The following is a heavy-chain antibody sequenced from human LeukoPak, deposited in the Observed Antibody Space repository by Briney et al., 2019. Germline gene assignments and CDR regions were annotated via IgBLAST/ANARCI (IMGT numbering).Heavy chain of an antibody. CDR2: ISGNGGRT. D-gene: IGHD4-17*01. CDR1: GFTFNNYG. CDR3: AKDPNGDYVGTFDM. V-gene: IGHV3-23*01. Sequence: PGGSLRLSCAASGFTFNNYGMSWVRQAPGKGLEWVSFISGNGGRTDYAASVKGRFTISRDNSKKMVYLQMNSLRDEDTATYYCAKDPNGDYVGTFDMWGQGTMVTVSS. J-gene: IGHJ3*02.